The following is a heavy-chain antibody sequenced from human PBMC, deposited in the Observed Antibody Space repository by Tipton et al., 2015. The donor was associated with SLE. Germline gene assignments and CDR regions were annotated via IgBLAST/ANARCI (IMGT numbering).Heavy chain of an antibody. CDR3: ARAESSSSHPFDY. J-gene: IGHJ4*02. CDR1: GGSISSGSYY. CDR2: IYTSGST. V-gene: IGHV4-61*02. D-gene: IGHD6-6*01. Sequence: TLSLTCTVSGGSISSGSYYWSWIRQPAGKGLEWIGRIYTSGSTNYNPSLKSRVTISVDTSKNQFSLKLSSVTAADTAVYYCARAESSSSHPFDYWGQGTLVTVSS.